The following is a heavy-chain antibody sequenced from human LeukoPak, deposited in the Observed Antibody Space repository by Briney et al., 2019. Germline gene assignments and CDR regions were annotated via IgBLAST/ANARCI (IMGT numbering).Heavy chain of an antibody. J-gene: IGHJ4*02. CDR1: GYTFTSYG. Sequence: ASVKVSCKASGYTFTSYGISWVRQAPGQGLEWMGWMNPNSGNTGYAQKFQGRVTMTRDTSISTAYMELSSLRSEDTAVYYCARGKPKQWLVHRHFDYWGQGTLVTVSS. CDR2: MNPNSGNT. CDR3: ARGKPKQWLVHRHFDY. V-gene: IGHV1-8*02. D-gene: IGHD6-19*01.